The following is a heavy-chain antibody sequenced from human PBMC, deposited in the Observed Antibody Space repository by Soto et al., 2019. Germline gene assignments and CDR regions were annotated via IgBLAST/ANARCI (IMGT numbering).Heavy chain of an antibody. V-gene: IGHV3-13*01. CDR3: AGKGKPNGELDY. D-gene: IGHD4-17*01. J-gene: IGHJ4*02. Sequence: SGGSLRLSCAASGFTFISHDMHWVRQATGKGLEWVSAIRSAGDTFYAGSVKGRFTISRENAKNSLYLQMNSLRAGDTAVYYCAGKGKPNGELDYWGQGTLVTVSS. CDR1: GFTFISHD. CDR2: IRSAGDT.